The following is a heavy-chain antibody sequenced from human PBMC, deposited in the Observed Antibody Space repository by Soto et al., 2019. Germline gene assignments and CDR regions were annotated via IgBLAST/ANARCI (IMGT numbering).Heavy chain of an antibody. CDR3: ARNGDCTSGICYVGWFDP. Sequence: QVQLQESGPGLVEPSGTLSLTCGVSGGSMRNDDWWSWVRQTPGKGLEWIGEISHYGNTNYNPSLKSRVXXXIXXSKNQFSLKVRSLTAADTAMYYCARNGDCTSGICYVGWFDPWGQGTLVSVSS. V-gene: IGHV4-4*02. CDR1: GGSMRNDDW. J-gene: IGHJ5*02. D-gene: IGHD2-2*01. CDR2: ISHYGNT.